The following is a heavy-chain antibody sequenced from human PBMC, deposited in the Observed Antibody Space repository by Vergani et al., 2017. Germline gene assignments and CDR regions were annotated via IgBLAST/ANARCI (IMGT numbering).Heavy chain of an antibody. CDR1: GYSISSGYY. V-gene: IGHV4-38-2*01. Sequence: QVQLQQWGQGLVKPSETLSLTCAVSGYSISSGYYWGWIRQPPGKGLEWIGSIYHSGSTYYNPSLKSRVTISVDTSKNQFSLKLSSVTAADTAVYYCARQQLVMYFVYWGQGTLVTVSS. D-gene: IGHD6-13*01. CDR2: IYHSGST. J-gene: IGHJ4*02. CDR3: ARQQLVMYFVY.